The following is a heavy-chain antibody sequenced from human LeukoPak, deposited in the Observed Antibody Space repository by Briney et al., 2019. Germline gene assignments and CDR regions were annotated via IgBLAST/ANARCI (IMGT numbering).Heavy chain of an antibody. Sequence: SETLSLTCTVSGGSISSYYWSWIRQPPGKGLEWIGEINHSGSTNYNPSLKSRVTISVDTSKNQFSLKLSSVTAADTAVYYCAGAAAADSFDYWGQGTLVTVSS. V-gene: IGHV4-34*01. J-gene: IGHJ4*02. CDR2: INHSGST. D-gene: IGHD6-13*01. CDR3: AGAAAADSFDY. CDR1: GGSISSYY.